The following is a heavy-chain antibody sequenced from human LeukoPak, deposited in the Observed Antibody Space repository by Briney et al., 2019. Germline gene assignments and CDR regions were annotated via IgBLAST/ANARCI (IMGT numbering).Heavy chain of an antibody. V-gene: IGHV3-7*03. J-gene: IGHJ5*02. CDR2: IKQDGSEK. D-gene: IGHD3-10*01. CDR3: STVVRYDSRTINNNWFDP. CDR1: GFTFSSYW. Sequence: PGGSLRLSCAASGFTFSSYWMSWVRQAPGKGLEWVANIKQDGSEKYYVDSVKGRFTISRDNAKNSLYLQMNSLKTEDTAVYYCSTVVRYDSRTINNNWFDPWGQGTLVTVSS.